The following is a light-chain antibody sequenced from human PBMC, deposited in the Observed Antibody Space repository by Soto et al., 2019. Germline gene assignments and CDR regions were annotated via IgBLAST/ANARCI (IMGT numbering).Light chain of an antibody. V-gene: IGKV3-20*01. CDR3: QQYGSSQT. Sequence: ETVLAQSRSTQSLSPGERATLSCRASQSVSSSSLAWCQQIPGQAPRLRIFGASRRATGIPDRFSGSGSGTDFTLTISRLEPEDFAVYCCQQYGSSQTFGQRAK. J-gene: IGKJ2*01. CDR1: QSVSSSS. CDR2: GAS.